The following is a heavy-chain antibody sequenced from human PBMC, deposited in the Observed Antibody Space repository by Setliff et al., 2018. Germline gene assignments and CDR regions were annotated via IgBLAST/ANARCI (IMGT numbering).Heavy chain of an antibody. J-gene: IGHJ4*02. Sequence: GGSLRLSCAASGFTFSTYWVSWVRQAPGKGLEWVANIKQDGSDKYYVDSVKGRFTISRDNAKNSLYLQMNNLRAEDTAVYYCARGGYSYGYWGQGTLVTVSS. CDR2: IKQDGSDK. V-gene: IGHV3-7*04. CDR1: GFTFSTYW. D-gene: IGHD5-18*01. CDR3: ARGGYSYGY.